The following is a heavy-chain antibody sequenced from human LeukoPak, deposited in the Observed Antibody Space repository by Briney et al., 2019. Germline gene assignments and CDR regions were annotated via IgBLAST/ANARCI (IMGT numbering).Heavy chain of an antibody. CDR2: ISGSGGST. CDR1: GFTFSSYG. V-gene: IGHV3-23*01. J-gene: IGHJ4*02. CDR3: APARPPVWLASQDQYYFDY. Sequence: GGSLRLSCAASGFTFSSYGMSWVRQAPGKGLEWVSAISGSGGSTYYADSVKGRFTISRDNSKNTLYLQMNSLRAEDTAVYYCAPARPPVWLASQDQYYFDYWGQGTLVTVSS. D-gene: IGHD2-21*01.